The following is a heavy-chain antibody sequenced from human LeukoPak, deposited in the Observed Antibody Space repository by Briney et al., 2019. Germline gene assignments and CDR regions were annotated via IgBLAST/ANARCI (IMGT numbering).Heavy chain of an antibody. CDR3: AREDDRSFGAYDC. V-gene: IGHV1-18*01. D-gene: IGHD4-17*01. J-gene: IGHJ4*02. Sequence: ASVKVSCKASNYTFSDYDVTWVHQAPGQGLDWLGWVSKYTGNADYAPKFQGRVSMTTDTSTRTAYMELRSLRPDDTAVYFCAREDDRSFGAYDCWGQGTLVTVS. CDR1: NYTFSDYD. CDR2: VSKYTGNA.